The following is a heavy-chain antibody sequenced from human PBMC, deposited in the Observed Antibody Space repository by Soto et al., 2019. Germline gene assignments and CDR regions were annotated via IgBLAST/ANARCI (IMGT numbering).Heavy chain of an antibody. CDR1: GGSISSGGYY. J-gene: IGHJ5*02. CDR3: ARDRGSGWYLNTPEWPLWFDP. D-gene: IGHD6-19*01. V-gene: IGHV4-31*03. CDR2: IYYSGST. Sequence: SETLSLTCTVSGGSISSGGYYWSWIRQHPGKGLEWIGYIYYSGSTYYNPSLKSRVTISVDTSKNQFSLKLSSVTAADTAVYYCARDRGSGWYLNTPEWPLWFDPWGQGTLVTVSS.